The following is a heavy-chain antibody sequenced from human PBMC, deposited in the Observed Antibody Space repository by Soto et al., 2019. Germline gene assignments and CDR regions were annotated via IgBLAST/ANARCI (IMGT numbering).Heavy chain of an antibody. CDR3: ARDASGYYFDY. D-gene: IGHD3-22*01. CDR2: INSDGSST. CDR1: GFTFSSYW. V-gene: IGHV3-74*01. Sequence: PGGSLRLSCAASGFTFSSYWMHWVRQAPGKGLVWVSRINSDGSSTSYADSVKGRFTISRDNAKHTLYLQMNSLRAEDTAVYYCARDASGYYFDYWGQGTLVTVSS. J-gene: IGHJ4*02.